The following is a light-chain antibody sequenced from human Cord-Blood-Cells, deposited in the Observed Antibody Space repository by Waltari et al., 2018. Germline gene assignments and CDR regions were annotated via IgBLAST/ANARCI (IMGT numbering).Light chain of an antibody. J-gene: IGKJ4*02. V-gene: IGKV1-12*01. CDR1: QGISSW. Sequence: DIQMTQSPSPFSASVGDRVTITCRASQGISSWLAWYQQQPGKAPKLLIYAGSTLQSGGPTRFSGSGSGTDFTLTISSLQPEDFAAYYCQQANSFPLTFGGGTKVEIK. CDR2: AGS. CDR3: QQANSFPLT.